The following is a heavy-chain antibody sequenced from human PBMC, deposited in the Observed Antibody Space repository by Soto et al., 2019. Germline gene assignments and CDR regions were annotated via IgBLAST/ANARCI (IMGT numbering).Heavy chain of an antibody. V-gene: IGHV4-34*01. CDR3: ARAYETALAPIF. J-gene: IGHJ4*02. CDR2: INHLTTT. D-gene: IGHD3-16*01. CDR1: GGSFSSYH. Sequence: PSETLSLTCAVYGGSFSSYHWSWIRQTPGKGLEWIGEINHLTTTNYNPSLKSRVIISLDTPKNQFSLKLSSVTAADTAVYYCARAYETALAPIFWGQGILVTVSS.